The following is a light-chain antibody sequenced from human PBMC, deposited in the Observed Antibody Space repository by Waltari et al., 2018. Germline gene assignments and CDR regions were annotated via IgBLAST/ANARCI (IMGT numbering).Light chain of an antibody. Sequence: QSALTQPPSASGSPGQSVTISCTGTSSDVGGFDYVSWYQQHPGKVPRLMIYEVSKRASGVPYRFSGSKSGNTASLTVSGLQVEDEADYYCSSFAGSSQMLFGGGTKLTVL. CDR2: EVS. V-gene: IGLV2-8*01. CDR1: SSDVGGFDY. J-gene: IGLJ2*01. CDR3: SSFAGSSQML.